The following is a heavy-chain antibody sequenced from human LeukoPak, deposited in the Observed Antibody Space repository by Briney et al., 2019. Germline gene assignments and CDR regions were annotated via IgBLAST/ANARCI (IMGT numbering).Heavy chain of an antibody. CDR1: GGSISSSNW. D-gene: IGHD5-24*01. Sequence: SGTLSLTCAVSGGSISSSNWWIWLRQPPGKGLEWIGEIYHSGGGGTNYNPSLKSRATISIDNAKNQFSLKLSSVTAADTAVYYCARVEMALNGFDAFDIWGQGTMVTVSS. CDR2: IYHSGGGGT. CDR3: ARVEMALNGFDAFDI. V-gene: IGHV4-4*02. J-gene: IGHJ3*02.